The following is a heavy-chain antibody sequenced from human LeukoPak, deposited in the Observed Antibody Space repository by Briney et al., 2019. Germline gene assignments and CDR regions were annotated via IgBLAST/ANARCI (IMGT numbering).Heavy chain of an antibody. CDR1: GGSFSGYY. Sequence: SSETLSLTCAVYGGSFSGYYWTWIRQPPGKGLEWIGEINHSGSTNYNPFLKSRVTISVDTSNKQFSLKLTSVTVADTAVYYCARWWGFDPWGQGTLVTVSS. CDR3: ARWWGFDP. V-gene: IGHV4-34*01. CDR2: INHSGST. D-gene: IGHD2-15*01. J-gene: IGHJ5*02.